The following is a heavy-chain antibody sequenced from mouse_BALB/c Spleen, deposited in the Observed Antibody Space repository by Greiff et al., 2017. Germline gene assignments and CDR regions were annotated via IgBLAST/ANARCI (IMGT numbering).Heavy chain of an antibody. D-gene: IGHD1-1*01. V-gene: IGHV5-6-5*01. J-gene: IGHJ3*01. Sequence: EVQVVESGGGLVKPGGSLKLSCAASGFTFSSYAMSWVRQTPEKRLEWVASISSGGSTYYPDSVKGRFTISRDNARNILYLQMSSLRSEDTAMYYCARQLPEAYWGQGTLVTVSA. CDR1: GFTFSSYA. CDR3: ARQLPEAY. CDR2: ISSGGST.